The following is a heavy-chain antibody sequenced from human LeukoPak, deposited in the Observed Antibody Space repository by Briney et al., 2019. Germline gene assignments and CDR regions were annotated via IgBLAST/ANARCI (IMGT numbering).Heavy chain of an antibody. Sequence: GGSLRLSCPASGFTFSSYAMHWVRQAPGKGLEWVAVISYDGSNKYYADSVKGRFTISRDNSKNALYLQMNSLRAEDTAVYYCARDGNVLLWFGELFDWGQGTLVTVSS. D-gene: IGHD3-10*01. V-gene: IGHV3-30-3*01. CDR1: GFTFSSYA. CDR3: ARDGNVLLWFGELFD. CDR2: ISYDGSNK. J-gene: IGHJ4*02.